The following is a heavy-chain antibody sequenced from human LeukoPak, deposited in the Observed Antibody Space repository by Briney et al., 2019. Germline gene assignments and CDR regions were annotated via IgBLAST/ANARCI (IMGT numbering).Heavy chain of an antibody. CDR1: GYTFTSYY. Sequence: ASVKVSCKASGYTFTSYYMHWVRQAPGQGLEWMGWINPKSGGTKYAQKFQGRVTMTRDTSITTAYMELSRLRSDDRAVYYCARDRCSSNSCYGMFDNWGQGTLVTVSS. CDR2: INPKSGGT. CDR3: ARDRCSSNSCYGMFDN. J-gene: IGHJ4*02. D-gene: IGHD2-2*01. V-gene: IGHV1-2*02.